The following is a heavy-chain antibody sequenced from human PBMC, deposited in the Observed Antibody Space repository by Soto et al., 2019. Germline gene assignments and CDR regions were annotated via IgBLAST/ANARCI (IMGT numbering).Heavy chain of an antibody. Sequence: EVQLLESGGGLVQPGGSLRLSCAASGFILNSYGMSWVRQAPGKGLEWVSSISGSGGSTHYADSVKGRFTISRDNFKKTLYLQMNSLGAEDTAVYFCAKDRDKYQLQCFGLDYWGQGTLVTVSS. V-gene: IGHV3-23*01. D-gene: IGHD3-10*01. CDR3: AKDRDKYQLQCFGLDY. CDR1: GFILNSYG. J-gene: IGHJ4*01. CDR2: ISGSGGST.